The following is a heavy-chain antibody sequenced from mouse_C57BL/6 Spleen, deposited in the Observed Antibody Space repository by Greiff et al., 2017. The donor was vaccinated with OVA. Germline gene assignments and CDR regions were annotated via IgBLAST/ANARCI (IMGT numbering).Heavy chain of an antibody. Sequence: QVQLQQPGAELVKPGASVKLSCKASGYTFTSYWMHWVKQRPGQGLEWIGMIHPNSGSTNYNEKFKSKATLTVDKSSSTAYMQLSSLTSEDSAVYYCARSGVYDYDERAWFAYWGQGTLVTVSA. CDR3: ARSGVYDYDERAWFAY. V-gene: IGHV1-64*01. CDR1: GYTFTSYW. D-gene: IGHD2-4*01. CDR2: IHPNSGST. J-gene: IGHJ3*01.